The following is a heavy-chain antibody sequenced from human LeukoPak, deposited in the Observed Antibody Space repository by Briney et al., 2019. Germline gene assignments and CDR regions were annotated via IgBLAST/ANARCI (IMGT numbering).Heavy chain of an antibody. CDR1: GFTFSNAW. Sequence: GGSLRLSCAASGFTFSNAWMSWVRQAPGKWLEWVGRIKSKTDGGTTDYAAPVKGRFTISRDDSKNTRYLQMNSLKTEDTAVYYCTTEGEGMYSGYDTGIDYWGQGTLVTVSS. J-gene: IGHJ4*02. CDR2: IKSKTDGGTT. V-gene: IGHV3-15*01. D-gene: IGHD5-12*01. CDR3: TTEGEGMYSGYDTGIDY.